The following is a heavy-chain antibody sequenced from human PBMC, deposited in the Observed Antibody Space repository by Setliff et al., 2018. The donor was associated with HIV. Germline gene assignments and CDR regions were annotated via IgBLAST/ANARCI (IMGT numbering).Heavy chain of an antibody. J-gene: IGHJ4*02. CDR3: ARDSSSWYEFYFDC. CDR2: IYGGGST. D-gene: IGHD6-13*01. CDR1: GFNVRNNY. V-gene: IGHV3-66*02. Sequence: GGSLRLSCAASGFNVRNNYMSWVRQAPGKGLEWVSAIYGGGSTYYADSVKGRFTISRDSSENTLYLQMNSLRVEDTGVYFCARDSSSWYEFYFDCWGQGTLVTISS.